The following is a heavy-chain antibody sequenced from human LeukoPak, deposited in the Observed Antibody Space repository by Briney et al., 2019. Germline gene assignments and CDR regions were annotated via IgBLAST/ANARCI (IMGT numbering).Heavy chain of an antibody. CDR2: INPNSGGT. CDR3: ARAEKSPYYYDSSGFPDFDY. J-gene: IGHJ4*02. V-gene: IGHV1-2*04. CDR1: GYTFTGYY. D-gene: IGHD3-22*01. Sequence: GASVKVSCKASGYTFTGYYMHWVRQAPGQGLEWMGWINPNSGGTNYARKFQGWVTMTRDTSISTAYMELSRLRSDDTAVYYCARAEKSPYYYDSSGFPDFDYWGQGALVTVSS.